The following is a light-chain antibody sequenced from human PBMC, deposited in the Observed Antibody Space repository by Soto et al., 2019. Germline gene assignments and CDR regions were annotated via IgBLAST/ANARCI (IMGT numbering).Light chain of an antibody. J-gene: IGLJ1*01. CDR2: SNN. Sequence: QSVLTQPPSASGTPGQRVTISCSGSSSNIESNTVNWYQQLPGTAPKLLIYSNNQRPSGVPDRFSGSKSGTSASLAISGLQSEDEADYYCAAWGDSLNGYYVFGTGTKVTVL. V-gene: IGLV1-44*01. CDR3: AAWGDSLNGYYV. CDR1: SSNIESNT.